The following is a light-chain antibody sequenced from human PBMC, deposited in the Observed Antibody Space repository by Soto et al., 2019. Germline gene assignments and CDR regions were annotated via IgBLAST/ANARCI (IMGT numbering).Light chain of an antibody. CDR2: DVS. Sequence: QSVLTQPASVSGSPGQSITISCTGTSSDVGGYNYVFWYQQYPGKAPKLMIYDVSNRPSGVSNRFSGSKSGNTASLTISGLQAEDEADYYCSSYTSSSTHVFGTGTKVTVL. J-gene: IGLJ1*01. CDR3: SSYTSSSTHV. CDR1: SSDVGGYNY. V-gene: IGLV2-14*01.